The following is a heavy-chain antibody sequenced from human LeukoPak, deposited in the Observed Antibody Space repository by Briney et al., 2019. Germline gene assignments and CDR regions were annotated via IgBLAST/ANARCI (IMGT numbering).Heavy chain of an antibody. Sequence: GGSLRLSCAASGFTFDDYGMSWVRQAPGKGLEWVSGINWNGGSTGYADSVKGRFTISRDKAKNSLYLQMNSLRAEDTALYYCARDQGTMIASGYFDYWGQGTLVTVSS. J-gene: IGHJ4*02. CDR3: ARDQGTMIASGYFDY. V-gene: IGHV3-20*04. CDR2: INWNGGST. CDR1: GFTFDDYG. D-gene: IGHD3-22*01.